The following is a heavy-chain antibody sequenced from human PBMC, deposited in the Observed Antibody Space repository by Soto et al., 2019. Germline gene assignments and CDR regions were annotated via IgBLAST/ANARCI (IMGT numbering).Heavy chain of an antibody. V-gene: IGHV4-39*01. D-gene: IGHD1-26*01. CDR2: IYYSGGT. CDR1: GGSISSSSYY. Sequence: PSETLSLTCTVSGGSISSSSYYWGWIRQPPGKGLEWIGSIYYSGGTYYNPSLKSRVTISVGTSKNQFSLKLSSVTAADTAVYYCARLASGSNWFDPWGQGTLVTVSS. J-gene: IGHJ5*02. CDR3: ARLASGSNWFDP.